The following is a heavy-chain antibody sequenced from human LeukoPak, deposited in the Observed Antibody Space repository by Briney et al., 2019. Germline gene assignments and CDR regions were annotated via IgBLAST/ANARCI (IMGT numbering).Heavy chain of an antibody. CDR2: ISWNSGSI. J-gene: IGHJ4*02. V-gene: IGHV3-9*01. D-gene: IGHD7-27*01. CDR3: ARDHRFLRTGEY. Sequence: GGSLRLSCAASGFTFDDYAMHWVRQAPGKGLEWVSGISWNSGSIGYADSVKGRFTISRDNAKNSLYLQMNSLRAEDTALYYCARDHRFLRTGEYWGQGTLVTVSS. CDR1: GFTFDDYA.